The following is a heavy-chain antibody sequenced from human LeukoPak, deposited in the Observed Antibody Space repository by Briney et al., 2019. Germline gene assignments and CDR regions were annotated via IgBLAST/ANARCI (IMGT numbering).Heavy chain of an antibody. D-gene: IGHD4-17*01. V-gene: IGHV3-21*01. CDR3: ARSGDHVARWFDP. CDR2: ISSSSSYI. CDR1: GFTFSSYS. J-gene: IGHJ5*02. Sequence: PGGSLRLSCAASGFTFSSYSMNWVRQAPGKGLEWVSSISSSSSYIYYADSVKGRFTISRDNAKNSLYLQMNSLRAEDTAVYYCARSGDHVARWFDPWGQGTLVTVSS.